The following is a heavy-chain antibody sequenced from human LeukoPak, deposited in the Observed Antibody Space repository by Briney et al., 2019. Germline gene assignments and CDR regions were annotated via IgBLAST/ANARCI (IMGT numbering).Heavy chain of an antibody. J-gene: IGHJ6*03. CDR3: ARAGSYSTSFYYYYYMDV. V-gene: IGHV3-74*01. CDR1: GFTFSSYW. D-gene: IGHD1-26*01. CDR2: INSDGSST. Sequence: GGSLRLSCAASGFTFSSYWMHWVRQAPGKGLVWVSRINSDGSSTNYADSVKGRFTISRDNAKNTLYLQMNSLRAGDTAVYYCARAGSYSTSFYYYYYMDVWGKGTTVTVSS.